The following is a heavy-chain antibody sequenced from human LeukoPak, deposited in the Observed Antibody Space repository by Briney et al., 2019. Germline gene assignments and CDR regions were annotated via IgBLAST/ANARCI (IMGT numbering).Heavy chain of an antibody. CDR2: IYYSGST. CDR3: ARHKGWELLTFFDY. CDR1: GGSISSSSYS. Sequence: RSSETLSLTCTVSGGSISSSSYSWGWIRQPPGKGLEWIGSIYYSGSTYYNPSLKIRVTISVDTSKNQFSLKLSSVTAADTAVYYCARHKGWELLTFFDYWGQGTLVTVSS. V-gene: IGHV4-39*01. D-gene: IGHD1-26*01. J-gene: IGHJ4*02.